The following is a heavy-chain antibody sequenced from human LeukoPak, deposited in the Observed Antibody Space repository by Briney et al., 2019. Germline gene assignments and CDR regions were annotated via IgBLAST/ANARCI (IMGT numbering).Heavy chain of an antibody. J-gene: IGHJ6*03. CDR3: ARDHSALMTIFEVVNTDYYCYMDV. D-gene: IGHD3-3*01. Sequence: WASVKVSCKTSGNTFTTYYMHWVRQAPGQGLEWVGLINPNCGATNYAHKFQGRVIMTRDTSFSTDYMGLSRQTSDDTAVYYCARDHSALMTIFEVVNTDYYCYMDVWRKGTTVTVSS. CDR1: GNTFTTYY. V-gene: IGHV1-2*02. CDR2: INPNCGAT.